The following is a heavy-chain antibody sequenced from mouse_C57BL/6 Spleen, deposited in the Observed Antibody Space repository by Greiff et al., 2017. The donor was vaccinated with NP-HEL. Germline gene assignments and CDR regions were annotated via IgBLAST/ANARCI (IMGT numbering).Heavy chain of an antibody. V-gene: IGHV1-82*01. CDR3: ARDSITTVPFDD. Sequence: QVQLKESGPELVKPGASVKISCKASGYAFSSSWMNWVKQRPGKGLEWIGRIYPGDGDTNYNGKFKGKATLTADKSSSTAYMQLSSLTSEDSAVYFCARDSITTVPFDDWGQGTTLTVSS. J-gene: IGHJ2*01. CDR2: IYPGDGDT. D-gene: IGHD1-1*01. CDR1: GYAFSSSW.